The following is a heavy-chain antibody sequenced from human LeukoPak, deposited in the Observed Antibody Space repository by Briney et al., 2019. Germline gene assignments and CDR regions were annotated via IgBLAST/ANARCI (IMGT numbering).Heavy chain of an antibody. CDR1: GYTFTGYY. Sequence: ASVKVSCKASGYTFTGYYMHWVRQAPGQGLEWMGWINPNSGGTNYAQKFQGRVTMTRDTSISTAYMELSRLRSDDTAVYYCARAISGSYLSSLTFWGQGTMVTVSS. J-gene: IGHJ3*01. V-gene: IGHV1-2*02. CDR3: ARAISGSYLSSLTF. D-gene: IGHD1-26*01. CDR2: INPNSGGT.